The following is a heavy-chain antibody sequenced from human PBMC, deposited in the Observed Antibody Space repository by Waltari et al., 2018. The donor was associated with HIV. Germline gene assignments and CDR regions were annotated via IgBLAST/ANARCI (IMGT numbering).Heavy chain of an antibody. D-gene: IGHD6-6*01. J-gene: IGHJ3*01. Sequence: EVQLVESGGGLVQPGGSLRLSCGASGFTFSRYWMHWVRQAPGKGLVLVSRIESDGASTNYADSVKGRVTISRDNAKNTLSLQMNSLSVEDTAVYYCVRAGRSSDGFDVWGQGTMVTVSS. CDR3: VRAGRSSDGFDV. V-gene: IGHV3-74*01. CDR2: IESDGAST. CDR1: GFTFSRYW.